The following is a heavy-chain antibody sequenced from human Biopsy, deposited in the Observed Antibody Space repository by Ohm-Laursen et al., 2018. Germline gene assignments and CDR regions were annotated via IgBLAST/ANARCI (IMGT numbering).Heavy chain of an antibody. CDR3: TLEGAGFDN. CDR2: IRSKAKSYAT. J-gene: IGHJ4*02. D-gene: IGHD3-10*01. Sequence: SLRLSCTASGFTFSASAVHWVRQASGKGLEWVGRIRSKAKSYATAYAASVTGRFTISRDDSKKTTYLQMNSLKTEDTAVYYCTLEGAGFDNWGQGTLVTVSS. CDR1: GFTFSASA. V-gene: IGHV3-73*01.